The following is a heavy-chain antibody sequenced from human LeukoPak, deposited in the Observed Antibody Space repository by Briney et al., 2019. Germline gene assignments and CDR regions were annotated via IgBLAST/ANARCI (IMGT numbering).Heavy chain of an antibody. CDR3: AKEPTVTTHFDY. CDR1: GFTFSTYA. J-gene: IGHJ4*02. Sequence: QPGGSLRLSCTASGFTFSTYAMSWVRQAPGKGLEWVSVISGSGGNTYYADSVKGRFTISRDNSKNTLYLQMNSLRAEDTAVYYCAKEPTVTTHFDYWGQGTLVTVSS. D-gene: IGHD4-17*01. V-gene: IGHV3-23*01. CDR2: ISGSGGNT.